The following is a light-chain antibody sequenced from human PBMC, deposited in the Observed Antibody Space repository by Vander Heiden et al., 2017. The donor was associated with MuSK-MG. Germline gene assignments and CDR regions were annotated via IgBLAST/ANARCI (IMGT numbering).Light chain of an antibody. CDR3: QQDDISPRT. CDR1: RSLSSSF. V-gene: IGKV3-20*01. J-gene: IGKJ2*02. Sequence: EVVLTQSPGTLSLSPGERATLSCRASRSLSSSFLAWYQQRPGQAPRLLIYATSNRATGIPDRFSGSGSGTDFTLTISRLEPEDFAVYYCQQDDISPRTFGLGTKVDIK. CDR2: ATS.